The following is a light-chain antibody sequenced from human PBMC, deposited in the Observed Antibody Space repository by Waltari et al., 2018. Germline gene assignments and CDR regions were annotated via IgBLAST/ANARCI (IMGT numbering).Light chain of an antibody. CDR2: QVS. V-gene: IGLV2-18*02. CDR3: YSYTTSGIYV. Sequence: QSALTQPPSVSGSPGQSVTISCAGTNSDVGCYNRVSWYQQSPGTAPKLIVYQVSNRPSGVPDRFSGSKSGSTASLTISGLQAEDEADYYCYSYTTSGIYVFGTGTKVSVL. CDR1: NSDVGCYNR. J-gene: IGLJ1*01.